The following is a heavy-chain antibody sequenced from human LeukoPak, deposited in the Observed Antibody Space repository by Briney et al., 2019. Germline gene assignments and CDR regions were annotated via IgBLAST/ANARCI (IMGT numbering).Heavy chain of an antibody. D-gene: IGHD5-24*01. CDR2: VKEDGSQK. CDR1: GFTFSHYW. V-gene: IGHV3-7*01. J-gene: IGHJ4*02. CDR3: ARYTYKHDC. Sequence: PGGSLRLSCAASGFTFSHYWMTWVRQAPGKGLEWVANVKEDGSQKTYVDSVKGRFTISRDNAKNSLYLQMNNVRAEDTAVYYCARYTYKHDCWGRGTLVTVSS.